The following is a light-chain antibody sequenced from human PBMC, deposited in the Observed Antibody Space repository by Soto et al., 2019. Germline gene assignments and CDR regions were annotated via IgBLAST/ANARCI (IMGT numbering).Light chain of an antibody. CDR2: RNN. V-gene: IGLV1-47*01. Sequence: QSVLTQPPSASGTPGQGVTISCSGSTSNIGSNYVYWYQQLPGTAPKLLIYRNNQRPSGAPDRFSGSKSGTSASLAISGLRSDDEADYFCATWDDSLNGFYAFGTGTKVTVL. CDR3: ATWDDSLNGFYA. J-gene: IGLJ1*01. CDR1: TSNIGSNY.